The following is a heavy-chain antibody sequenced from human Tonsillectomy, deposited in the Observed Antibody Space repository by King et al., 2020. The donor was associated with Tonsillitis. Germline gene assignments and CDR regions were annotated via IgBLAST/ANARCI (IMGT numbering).Heavy chain of an antibody. CDR1: GFTFSSYS. CDR3: ARDQQLIR. J-gene: IGHJ4*02. Sequence: VQLVESGGGLVKPGGSLRLSCAASGFTFSSYSMNWVRQAPEKGLEWVSSISSSSSYIYYADSVKGRFTISRDNANNSLYLQMNSLRAEDAAVYYCARDQQLIRWGQGTLVTVSS. V-gene: IGHV3-21*01. D-gene: IGHD6-13*01. CDR2: ISSSSSYI.